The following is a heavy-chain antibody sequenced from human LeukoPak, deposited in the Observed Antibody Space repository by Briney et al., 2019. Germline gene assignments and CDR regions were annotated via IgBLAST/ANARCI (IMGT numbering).Heavy chain of an antibody. CDR2: IIPIFGTA. J-gene: IGHJ4*02. CDR3: ARDLGYYFDSSGPNFDD. V-gene: IGHV1-69*05. Sequence: GASVKVSCKASGGTFSSYTISWVRQAPGQGLEWMGGIIPIFGTANYAQKFQGRVTITTDESTSTAYMELSSLRSEDTAVYYCARDLGYYFDSSGPNFDDWGQGTLVTVSS. CDR1: GGTFSSYT. D-gene: IGHD3-22*01.